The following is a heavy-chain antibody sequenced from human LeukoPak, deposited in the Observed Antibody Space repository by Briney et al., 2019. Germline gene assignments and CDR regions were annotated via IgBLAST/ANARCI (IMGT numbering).Heavy chain of an antibody. CDR3: ARQISDYYYYYIDV. D-gene: IGHD3-10*01. V-gene: IGHV4-39*01. CDR1: GGSISSSHYY. Sequence: SETLSLTCTVSGGSISSSHYYWGWIRQTPGKGLEWIGTIYYSGTTYYNPSLENRATISEDTSKNQFSPTLRSVTAADTAVYYCARQISDYYYYYIDVWGKGTTVTVSS. CDR2: IYYSGTT. J-gene: IGHJ6*03.